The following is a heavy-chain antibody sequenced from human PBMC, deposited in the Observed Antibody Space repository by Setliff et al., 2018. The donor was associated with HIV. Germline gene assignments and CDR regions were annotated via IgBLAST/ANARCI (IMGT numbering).Heavy chain of an antibody. CDR1: GDSLNTYY. CDR2: IYYSGST. Sequence: PSETLSLTCNVSGDSLNTYYWPWIRQSAGKGLEWIGTIYYSGSTFYNPSFKSRVTMSVDTSKNQFSLKVTSVTAADTALYYCARLRSYGDPKRFLDYWGQGTLVTVSS. V-gene: IGHV4-59*04. J-gene: IGHJ4*02. CDR3: ARLRSYGDPKRFLDY. D-gene: IGHD4-17*01.